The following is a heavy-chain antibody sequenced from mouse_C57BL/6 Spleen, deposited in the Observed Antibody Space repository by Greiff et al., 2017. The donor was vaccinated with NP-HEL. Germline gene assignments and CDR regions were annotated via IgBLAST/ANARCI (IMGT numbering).Heavy chain of an antibody. Sequence: EVKLQESGPGLVKPSQSLSLTCSVTGYSITSGYYWNWIRQFPGNKLEWMGYISYDGSNNYNPSLKNRISITRDTSKNQFFLKLNSVTTEDTATYYCARERNYYGGYFDVWGTGTTVTVSS. CDR2: ISYDGSN. CDR1: GYSITSGYY. J-gene: IGHJ1*03. V-gene: IGHV3-6*01. D-gene: IGHD1-1*01. CDR3: ARERNYYGGYFDV.